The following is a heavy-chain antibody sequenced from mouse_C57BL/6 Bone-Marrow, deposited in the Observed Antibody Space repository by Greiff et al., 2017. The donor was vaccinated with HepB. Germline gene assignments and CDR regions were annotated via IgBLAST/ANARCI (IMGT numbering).Heavy chain of an antibody. D-gene: IGHD1-1*01. V-gene: IGHV2-2*01. Sequence: VKLVESGPGLVQPSQSLSITCTVSGFSLTSYGVHWVRQSPGKGLEWLGVIWSGGSTDYNAAFISRLSISKDNSKSQVFFKMNSLQADDTAIYYCARNGGTTTVVSYWYFDVWGTGTTVTVSS. CDR1: GFSLTSYG. J-gene: IGHJ1*03. CDR2: IWSGGST. CDR3: ARNGGTTTVVSYWYFDV.